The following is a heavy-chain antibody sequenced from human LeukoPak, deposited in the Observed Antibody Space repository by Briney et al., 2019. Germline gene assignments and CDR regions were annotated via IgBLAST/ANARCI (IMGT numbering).Heavy chain of an antibody. CDR2: IYHSGST. V-gene: IGHV4-4*02. Sequence: PSETLSLTCAASGGSISSSIWWNWVRQPPGKGLEWIGEIYHSGSTSYNPSLKSRVTISLDKSKNQFSLKLTSVTAADTAVYYCARDLVGAAGDFWGQGTLVTVSS. CDR3: ARDLVGAAGDF. D-gene: IGHD6-25*01. J-gene: IGHJ4*02. CDR1: GGSISSSIW.